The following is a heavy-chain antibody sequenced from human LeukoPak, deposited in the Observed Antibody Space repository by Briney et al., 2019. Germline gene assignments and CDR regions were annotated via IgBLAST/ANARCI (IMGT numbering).Heavy chain of an antibody. D-gene: IGHD3/OR15-3a*01. CDR2: IIPIFGTA. Sequence: GSSVKVSCXASGGTFSSYAISWVRQAPGQGLEWMERIIPIFGTANYAQKFQGRVTITTDESTSTAYMELSSLRSEDTAVYYCAREVGMISGIDYWGQGTLVTVSS. CDR3: AREVGMISGIDY. V-gene: IGHV1-69*05. CDR1: GGTFSSYA. J-gene: IGHJ4*02.